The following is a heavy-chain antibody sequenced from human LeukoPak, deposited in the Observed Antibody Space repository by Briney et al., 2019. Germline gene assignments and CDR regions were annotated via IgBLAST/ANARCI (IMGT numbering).Heavy chain of an antibody. V-gene: IGHV4-31*11. CDR1: GGSFSGYY. CDR3: ARENKRGHAFDI. CDR2: IYYSGST. Sequence: SETLSLTCAVYGGSFSGYYWSWIRQHPGKGLVWIGYIYYSGSTYYNPSLKSRVTISVDTSKNQFSLKLSSVTAADTAVYYCARENKRGHAFDIWGQGTMVTVSS. D-gene: IGHD1/OR15-1a*01. J-gene: IGHJ3*02.